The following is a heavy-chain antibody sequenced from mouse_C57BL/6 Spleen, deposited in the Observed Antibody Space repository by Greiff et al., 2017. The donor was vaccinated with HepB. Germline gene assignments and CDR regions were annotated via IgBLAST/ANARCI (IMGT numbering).Heavy chain of an antibody. CDR1: GFNIKDDY. CDR2: IDPENGDT. CDR3: TAKEFAY. J-gene: IGHJ3*01. V-gene: IGHV14-4*01. Sequence: VQLKEPGAELVRPGASVKLSCTASGFNIKDDYMHWVKQRPEQGLEWIGWIDPENGDTEYASKFQGKATITADTSSNTAYLQLSSLASEDTAVYYCTAKEFAYWGQGTLVTVSA.